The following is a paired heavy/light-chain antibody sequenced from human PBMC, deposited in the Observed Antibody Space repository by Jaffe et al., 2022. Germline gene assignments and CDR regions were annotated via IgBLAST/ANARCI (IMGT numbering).Light chain of an antibody. J-gene: IGKJ1*01. CDR1: QGISSY. CDR3: QQYYSYPPK. Sequence: AIRMTQSPSSLSASTGDRVTITCRASQGISSYLAWYQQKPGKAPKLLIYAASTLQSGVPSRFSGSGSGTDFTLTISCLQSEDFATYYCQQYYSYPPKFGQGTKVEIK. CDR2: AAS. V-gene: IGKV1-8*01.
Heavy chain of an antibody. Sequence: EVQLVQSGAEVKKPGESLKISCKGSGYSFTSYWIGWVRQMPGKGLEWMGIIYPGDSDTRYSPSFQGQVTISADKSISTAYLQWSSLKASDTAMYYCVRQYYYGSGRQIWDAFDIWGQGTMVTVSS. CDR3: VRQYYYGSGRQIWDAFDI. CDR1: GYSFTSYW. CDR2: IYPGDSDT. J-gene: IGHJ3*02. D-gene: IGHD3-10*01. V-gene: IGHV5-51*01.